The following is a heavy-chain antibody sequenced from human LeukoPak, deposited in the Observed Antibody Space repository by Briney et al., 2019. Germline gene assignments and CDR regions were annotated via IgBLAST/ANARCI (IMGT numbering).Heavy chain of an antibody. D-gene: IGHD5-18*01. Sequence: GSLRLSCAASEFTFSSHWMSWVRQAPGKGLEWVANIKEDGSEKYYVDSVKGRFTISRDNAKNSLYLQMNSLRAEDTAVYYCCRRWLNYYYYGMDVWGQGTTVTVSS. J-gene: IGHJ6*02. CDR2: IKEDGSEK. V-gene: IGHV3-7*01. CDR1: EFTFSSHW. CDR3: CRRWLNYYYYGMDV.